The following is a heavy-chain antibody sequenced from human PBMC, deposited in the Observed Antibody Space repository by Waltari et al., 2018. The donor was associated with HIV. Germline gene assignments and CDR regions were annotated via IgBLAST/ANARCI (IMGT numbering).Heavy chain of an antibody. D-gene: IGHD6-25*01. CDR2: ISDSGGSA. V-gene: IGHV3-23*01. CDR3: AKVHGSGWHEDS. J-gene: IGHJ4*02. CDR1: GFTFSSHA. Sequence: EVQLLESGGGLVQPGRSLRLSCAASGFTFSSHAMSWVRQAPGKGLEWVSGISDSGGSAYYADSVKGRFTISRDNSKNTLYLQMISPRVEDTAVYYCAKVHGSGWHEDSWGQGALVTVSS.